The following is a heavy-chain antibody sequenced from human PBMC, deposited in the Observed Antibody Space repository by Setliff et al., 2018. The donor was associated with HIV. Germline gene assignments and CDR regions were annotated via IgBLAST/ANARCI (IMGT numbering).Heavy chain of an antibody. CDR2: IYHSEYT. CDR1: GGSISSDNW. J-gene: IGHJ4*02. Sequence: PSETLSLTCAVSGGSISSDNWWTWVRQPPGKGLEWIGEIYHSEYTNYNASLKSRVSMSVDKSKNQFSLKLTSVTAADTAVYYCAKIAVADSYWGQGTLVTVSS. D-gene: IGHD6-19*01. V-gene: IGHV4-4*02. CDR3: AKIAVADSY.